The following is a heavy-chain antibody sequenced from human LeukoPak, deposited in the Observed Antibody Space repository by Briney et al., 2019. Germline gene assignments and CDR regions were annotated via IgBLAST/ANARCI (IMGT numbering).Heavy chain of an antibody. Sequence: GGSLRLSCAASGFTFSSYDMSWVRQAPGKGLEWVSVITGSGGSTDYADSVKGRFTISRDNARNSLRLQMNSLRVEDTAVYYCARVATPLLFDYWGQGILVTVSS. J-gene: IGHJ4*02. CDR3: ARVATPLLFDY. CDR1: GFTFSSYD. V-gene: IGHV3-23*01. D-gene: IGHD5-12*01. CDR2: ITGSGGST.